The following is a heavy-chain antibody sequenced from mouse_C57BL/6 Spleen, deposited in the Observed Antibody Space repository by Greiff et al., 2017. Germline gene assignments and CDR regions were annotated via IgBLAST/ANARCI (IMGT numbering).Heavy chain of an antibody. D-gene: IGHD1-1*01. V-gene: IGHV1-9*01. CDR3: ARRGDYYGAFAY. Sequence: VKVVESGAELMKPGASVKLSCKATGYTFTGYWIEWVKQRPGHGLEWIGEILPGSGSTNYNDKFKGKATFTADKSSNTAYMQLSSLTTEDSAIYYCARRGDYYGAFAYWGQGTLVTVSA. CDR1: GYTFTGYW. CDR2: ILPGSGST. J-gene: IGHJ3*01.